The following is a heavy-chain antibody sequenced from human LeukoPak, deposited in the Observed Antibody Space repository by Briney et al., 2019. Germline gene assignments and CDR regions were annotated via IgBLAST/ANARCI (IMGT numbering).Heavy chain of an antibody. V-gene: IGHV4-34*01. J-gene: IGHJ6*02. CDR2: INHSGST. D-gene: IGHD2-2*01. CDR3: ARGYCSSTSCYPYYYYGMDV. Sequence: SETLSLTCAVYGGSFSGYYWRRIRQPPGKGLEWIGEINHSGSTNYNPSLKSRVTISVDTSKNQFSLKLSSVTAADTAVYYCARGYCSSTSCYPYYYYGMDVWGQGTTVTVSS. CDR1: GGSFSGYY.